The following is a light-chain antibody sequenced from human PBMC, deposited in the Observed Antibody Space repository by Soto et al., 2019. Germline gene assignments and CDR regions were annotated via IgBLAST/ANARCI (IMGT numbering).Light chain of an antibody. CDR2: EVS. CDR1: SSDFGSYNL. CDR3: CSYAGSSTFYV. Sequence: QSVLTQPASVSGSPGQSVTLSCTGTSSDFGSYNLVSWYQQHPGKAPKLMIYEVSKRPSGVSNRFSGSKSGNTASLTISGLQAEDEADYYCCSYAGSSTFYVFGTGTKVTVL. J-gene: IGLJ1*01. V-gene: IGLV2-23*02.